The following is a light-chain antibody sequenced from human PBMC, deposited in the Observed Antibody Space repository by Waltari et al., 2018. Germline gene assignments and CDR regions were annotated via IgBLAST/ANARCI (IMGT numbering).Light chain of an antibody. J-gene: IGLJ1*01. V-gene: IGLV3-10*01. Sequence: SYELTQPPSVSVSPGQTARITCSGHELPRKYAYWFRQKSGQAPRLVIYEDTKRPSGIPGRFSGSSSGTVATLTITGAQVDDEADYYCYSSDSTGLRVFGGGTTVVVL. CDR2: EDT. CDR3: YSSDSTGLRV. CDR1: ELPRKY.